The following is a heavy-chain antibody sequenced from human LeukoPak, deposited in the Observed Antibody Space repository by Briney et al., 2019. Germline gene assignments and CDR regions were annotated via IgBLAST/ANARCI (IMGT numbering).Heavy chain of an antibody. D-gene: IGHD3-16*02. V-gene: IGHV4-30-4*08. CDR3: ARDRYGQRIFDY. CDR1: GGSISSSSYY. J-gene: IGHJ4*02. Sequence: SETLSLTCTVSGGSISSSSYYWGWIRQPPGKGLAWIGYIYYSGSTYYNPSLKSRVTISVDTSKNQFSLKLSSVTAADTAVYYCARDRYGQRIFDYWGQGTLVTVSS. CDR2: IYYSGST.